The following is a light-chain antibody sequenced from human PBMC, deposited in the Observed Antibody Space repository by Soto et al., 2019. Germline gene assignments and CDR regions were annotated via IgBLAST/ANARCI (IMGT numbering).Light chain of an antibody. V-gene: IGKV1-5*01. Sequence: IHLTQSSSTLSASVGDRVTITCWASQSISSWLAWYQQKSGKAPNLLIYGASSLESGVPSRFSGSVSGTEFTLTISSLQPDDFATYYCQQHNSYPETFGQGTKVDIK. CDR3: QQHNSYPET. CDR1: QSISSW. CDR2: GAS. J-gene: IGKJ1*01.